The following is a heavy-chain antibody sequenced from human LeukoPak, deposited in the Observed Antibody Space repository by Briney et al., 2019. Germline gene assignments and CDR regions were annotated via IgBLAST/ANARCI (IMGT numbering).Heavy chain of an antibody. CDR1: GYTFTDYY. V-gene: IGHV1-2*06. CDR3: AGGGGSYGDV. J-gene: IGHJ3*01. CDR2: FDPYNGGI. D-gene: IGHD1-26*01. Sequence: AASVKVSCKASGYTFTDYYMHWVRQAPGQGLEWMGRFDPYNGGISYAQKFQGRVTITRDTSVSTDYMELSSLTSDDTPMYYCAGGGGSYGDVWGQGTMVAVSS.